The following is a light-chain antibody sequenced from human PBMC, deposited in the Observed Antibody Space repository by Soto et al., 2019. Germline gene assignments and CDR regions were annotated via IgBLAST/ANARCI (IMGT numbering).Light chain of an antibody. Sequence: QAVVTQPRSVSGSPGQSLTISCTGSSSDVGGYTYFSWYQQHPGKAPKLLIYDVTKRPSGVPDRFSGSKSGTSASLTISGLQAEDEADYYCCSYAGSYSWVFGGGTKLTVL. CDR1: SSDVGGYTY. CDR2: DVT. J-gene: IGLJ3*02. V-gene: IGLV2-11*01. CDR3: CSYAGSYSWV.